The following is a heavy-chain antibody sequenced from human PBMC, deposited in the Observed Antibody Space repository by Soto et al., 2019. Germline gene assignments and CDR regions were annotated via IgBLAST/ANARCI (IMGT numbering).Heavy chain of an antibody. CDR1: GGSFSGYY. V-gene: IGHV4-34*01. J-gene: IGHJ6*03. CDR3: ARGPRIVVVPAATHYYYYYYMDV. CDR2: INHSGST. Sequence: QVQLQQWGAGLLKPSETLSLTCAVYGGSFSGYYWSWIRQPPGKGLEWIGEINHSGSTNYNPSLKSRVTITVDASKHQFSLQLSSVTAADTAVDYWARGPRIVVVPAATHYYYYYYMDVWGKGTTVTVSS. D-gene: IGHD2-2*01.